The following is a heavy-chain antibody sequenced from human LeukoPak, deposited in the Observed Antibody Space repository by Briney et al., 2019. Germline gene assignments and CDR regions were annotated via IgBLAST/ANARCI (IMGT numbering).Heavy chain of an antibody. J-gene: IGHJ3*02. CDR2: IIPIFGTA. D-gene: IGHD3-10*01. V-gene: IGHV1-69*05. CDR1: GGTFSSYA. CDR3: ATYESTGEAFDI. Sequence: ASVKVSCKASGGTFSSYAISWVRQAPGQGLEWMGGIIPIFGTANYAQKFQGRVTITTDESTSTAYMELSSLRSEDTAVYYCATYESTGEAFDIWGQGTMVTVSS.